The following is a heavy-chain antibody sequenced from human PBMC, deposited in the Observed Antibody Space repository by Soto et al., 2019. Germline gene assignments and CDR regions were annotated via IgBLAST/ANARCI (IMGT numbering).Heavy chain of an antibody. CDR3: AKDDSGGYVVDYFDY. CDR1: GFTFSSYA. V-gene: IGHV3-30-3*01. J-gene: IGHJ4*02. CDR2: ISYDGSNK. D-gene: IGHD3-16*01. Sequence: GGSLRLSCAASGFTFSSYAMHWVRQAPGKGLEWVAVISYDGSNKYYADSVKGRFTISRDNSKNTLYLQMNSLRAEDTAVYYCAKDDSGGYVVDYFDYWGQGTLVTVSS.